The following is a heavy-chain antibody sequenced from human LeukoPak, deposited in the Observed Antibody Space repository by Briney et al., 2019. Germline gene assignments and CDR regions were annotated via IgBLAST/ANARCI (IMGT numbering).Heavy chain of an antibody. Sequence: AASVKVSCKASGYTFTGYYMHWVRQAPGQGLEWMGGIIPIFGTANYAQKFQGRVTITADKSTSTAYMELSSLRSEDTAVYYCARDYSGYDQFDYWGQGTLVTVSS. CDR3: ARDYSGYDQFDY. D-gene: IGHD5-12*01. CDR1: GYTFTGYY. V-gene: IGHV1-69*06. J-gene: IGHJ4*02. CDR2: IIPIFGTA.